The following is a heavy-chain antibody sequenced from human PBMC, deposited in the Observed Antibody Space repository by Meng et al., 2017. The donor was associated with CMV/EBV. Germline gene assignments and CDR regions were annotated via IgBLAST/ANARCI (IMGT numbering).Heavy chain of an antibody. CDR1: GFSVSSNY. J-gene: IGHJ5*02. V-gene: IGHV3-66*01. CDR3: AREIPQAWAS. D-gene: IGHD2-21*01. CDR2: IYGSGNT. Sequence: GELGGGLVQPGGSLRLSCTASGFSVSSNYMSWVRQAPGKGLEWISIIYGSGNTYYGDSVKGRFTISRDNFRNTLYLQMNSLRAEDTAVYYCAREIPQAWASWGQGTLVTVSS.